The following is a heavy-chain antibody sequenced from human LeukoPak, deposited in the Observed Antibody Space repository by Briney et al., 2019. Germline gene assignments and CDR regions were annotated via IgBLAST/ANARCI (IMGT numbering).Heavy chain of an antibody. CDR3: AREVAIGRAAMEGLLH. CDR1: GVIFSSYA. Sequence: ASVKVSCKASGVIFSSYAITWVRQAPGQGLEWMGWINTNTGNPAYAQGFTGRFVFSLDTSVSTAYLQISSLKADDTAVHYCAREVAIGRAAMEGLLHWGQGTLVTVSS. V-gene: IGHV7-4-1*02. CDR2: INTNTGNP. J-gene: IGHJ4*02. D-gene: IGHD5-18*01.